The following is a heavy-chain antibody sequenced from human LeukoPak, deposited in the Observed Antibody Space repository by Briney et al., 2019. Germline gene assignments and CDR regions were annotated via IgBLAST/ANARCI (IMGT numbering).Heavy chain of an antibody. D-gene: IGHD6-13*01. V-gene: IGHV3-33*01. Sequence: GGSLRLSCVASGYTFSDHGMHWVRQAPSKVLEWVAIIWYDGSKKYYVDSVKGRFTISRDNSKNTLYLEMDSLRTEDTAVYYCARELSSYWYADHWGQGTLVTVSS. CDR3: ARELSSYWYADH. CDR1: GYTFSDHG. CDR2: IWYDGSKK. J-gene: IGHJ5*02.